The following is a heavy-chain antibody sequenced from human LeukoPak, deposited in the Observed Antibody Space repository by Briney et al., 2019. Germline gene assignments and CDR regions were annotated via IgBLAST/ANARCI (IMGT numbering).Heavy chain of an antibody. CDR3: AILIAVAGPATFY. D-gene: IGHD6-19*01. J-gene: IGHJ4*02. V-gene: IGHV3-23*01. CDR2: ISGSGDST. Sequence: GGSLRLSCSASGFTFSSYAMSWVRQAPGKGLQWVSSISGSGDSTYYADSVKGRFTISRDNSNNTLYLQMNSLRAEDTAVYYCAILIAVAGPATFYWGQGTLVTVSS. CDR1: GFTFSSYA.